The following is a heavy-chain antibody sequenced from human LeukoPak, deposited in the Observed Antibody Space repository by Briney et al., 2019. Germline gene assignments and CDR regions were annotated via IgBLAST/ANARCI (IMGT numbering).Heavy chain of an antibody. CDR3: ATTYYDFWSGYIN. CDR1: GFTFSSYG. Sequence: GGSLRLSCAASGFTFSSYGMHWVRQAPGKGLEWVAVISYDGSNKYYADSVKGRFTISRDNSKNTLYLQMNSLRAEDTAVYYCATTYYDFWSGYINWGQGTLVTVSS. D-gene: IGHD3-3*01. J-gene: IGHJ4*02. V-gene: IGHV3-30*03. CDR2: ISYDGSNK.